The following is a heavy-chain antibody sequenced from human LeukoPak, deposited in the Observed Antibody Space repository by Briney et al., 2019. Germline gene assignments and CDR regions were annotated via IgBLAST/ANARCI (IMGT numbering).Heavy chain of an antibody. J-gene: IGHJ4*02. Sequence: SETLSLTCAVYGGSFSGYYWSWIRQPPGKGLEWIGEINHSGSTNYNPSLKSRVTISVDTSKNQFSLKVSSVTAADTAVYYCARGRDYYDSSGYYFYWGQGTLVTVSS. CDR1: GGSFSGYY. D-gene: IGHD3-22*01. V-gene: IGHV4-34*01. CDR2: INHSGST. CDR3: ARGRDYYDSSGYYFY.